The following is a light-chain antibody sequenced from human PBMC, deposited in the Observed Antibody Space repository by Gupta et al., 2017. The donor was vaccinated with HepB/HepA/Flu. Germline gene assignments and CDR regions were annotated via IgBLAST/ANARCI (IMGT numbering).Light chain of an antibody. CDR3: QAWDRSMHGV. CDR1: KLGNKY. J-gene: IGLJ2*01. Sequence: GQTATITCSGDKLGNKYASWYQQKPGQSPVAVIYQGSKRPSGIPERFSGSSSGNTATLTISGTQAMDEADYYCQAWDRSMHGVFGGGTKLTVL. CDR2: QGS. V-gene: IGLV3-1*01.